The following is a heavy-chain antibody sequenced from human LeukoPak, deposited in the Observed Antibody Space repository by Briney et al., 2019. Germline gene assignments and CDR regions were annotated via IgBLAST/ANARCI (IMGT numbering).Heavy chain of an antibody. CDR1: GFTFSSYA. CDR2: ISGSGGST. D-gene: IGHD3-22*01. J-gene: IGHJ4*02. Sequence: GGSLRLSCAASGFTFSSYAMSWVGQAPGKGLEGVSAISGSGGSTYYADSVKGGFTISRDNSKNTLYLQMNSLRAEDTAVYYCAKASAMIVVVSKHFDYWGQGTLVTVSS. CDR3: AKASAMIVVVSKHFDY. V-gene: IGHV3-23*01.